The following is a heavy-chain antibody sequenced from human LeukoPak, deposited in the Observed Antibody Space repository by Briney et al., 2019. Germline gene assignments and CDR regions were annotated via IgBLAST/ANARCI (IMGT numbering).Heavy chain of an antibody. CDR1: GRTFGDYA. V-gene: IGHV3-49*04. CDR3: TRRGNYDYFDS. J-gene: IGHJ4*02. CDR2: IRSKVYGGTT. Sequence: QPGRPLRLSCTGSGRTFGDYAMGWVRQAPGKGLEWVGFIRSKVYGGTTEYGASVKGRFIISRDDSKSIAYLQMNSLKIEDTAVYYCTRRGNYDYFDSWGQGTLVTVSS. D-gene: IGHD4-11*01.